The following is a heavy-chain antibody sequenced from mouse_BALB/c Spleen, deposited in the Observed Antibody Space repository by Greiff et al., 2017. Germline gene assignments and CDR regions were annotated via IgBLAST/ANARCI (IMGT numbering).Heavy chain of an antibody. D-gene: IGHD2-3*01. CDR1: GYTFTSYW. CDR3: TRIGDGYYGWYFDV. Sequence: KQPGSELVRPGASVKLSCKASGYTFTSYWMHWVKQRPGQGLEWIGNIYPGSGSTNYDEKFKSKATLTVDTSSSTAYMQLSSLTSEDSAVYYCTRIGDGYYGWYFDVWGAGTTVTVSS. CDR2: IYPGSGST. V-gene: IGHV1S22*01. J-gene: IGHJ1*01.